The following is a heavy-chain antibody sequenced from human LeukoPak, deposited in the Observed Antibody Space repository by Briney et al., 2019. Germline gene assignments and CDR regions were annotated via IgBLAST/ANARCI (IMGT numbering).Heavy chain of an antibody. CDR1: GFTVGYNY. CDR3: ARRSNPPGRIDH. CDR2: IYNSGST. J-gene: IGHJ4*02. V-gene: IGHV3-66*04. Sequence: GGSLRLSCAASGFTVGYNYMTWVRQAPGKGLEWVAAIYNSGSTYYADSVKGRFTISRDNSKNTMYLQMNSLKGEDTAVYYCARRSNPPGRIDHWGQGTLVTVSS. D-gene: IGHD1-14*01.